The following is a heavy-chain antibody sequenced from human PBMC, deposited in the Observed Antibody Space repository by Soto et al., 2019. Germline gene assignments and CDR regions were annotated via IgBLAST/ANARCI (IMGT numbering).Heavy chain of an antibody. V-gene: IGHV5-51*01. D-gene: IGHD6-25*01. CDR3: ARLTRYSSAWFEGWFDP. J-gene: IGHJ5*02. CDR2: MHPGDSDT. Sequence: GESLKISCKGSGYSFSNNWVGWVRQMPGKGLEWMGIMHPGDSDTRYSPSFQGQVTISADKSINTAYLQWSSLKPSDSAMYYCARLTRYSSAWFEGWFDPWGQGTLVTVSS. CDR1: GYSFSNNW.